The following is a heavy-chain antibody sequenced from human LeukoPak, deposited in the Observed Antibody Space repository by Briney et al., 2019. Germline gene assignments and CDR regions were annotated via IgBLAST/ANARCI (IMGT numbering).Heavy chain of an antibody. CDR3: ARDPLSEWELQPGAFDI. CDR2: INPSGGST. V-gene: IGHV1-46*01. CDR1: GYTFTSYY. D-gene: IGHD1-26*01. J-gene: IGHJ3*02. Sequence: ASVKVSCKASGYTFTSYYMHWVRQAPGRGLEWMGIINPSGGSTSYAQKFQGRVTMTRDTSTSTVYMELSSLRSEDTAVYYCARDPLSEWELQPGAFDIWGQGTMVTVSS.